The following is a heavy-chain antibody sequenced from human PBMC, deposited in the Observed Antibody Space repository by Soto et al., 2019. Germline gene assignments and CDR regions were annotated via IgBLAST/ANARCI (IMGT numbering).Heavy chain of an antibody. CDR2: IYYSGST. Sequence: SETLSLTCNISGVSISSYYWSWIRQPPGKGLEWIGYIYYSGSTNYNPSLKTRVTISIDTSKSQFSLKLNSVTAADTAVYYCARLILGDLYSPLDPWGQGTLVT. D-gene: IGHD3-10*01. CDR3: ARLILGDLYSPLDP. CDR1: GVSISSYY. V-gene: IGHV4-59*12. J-gene: IGHJ5*02.